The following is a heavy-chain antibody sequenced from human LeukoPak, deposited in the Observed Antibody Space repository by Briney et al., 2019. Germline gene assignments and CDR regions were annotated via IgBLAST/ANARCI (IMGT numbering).Heavy chain of an antibody. V-gene: IGHV3-21*01. J-gene: IGHJ4*02. D-gene: IGHD6-19*01. CDR1: GFTFSSYS. CDR3: ARDPSGIAVAVHFDY. CDR2: ISSSSSYI. Sequence: GGSLRLSCAASGFTFSSYSMNWVRQAPGKGLEWVSSISSSSSYIYYADSVKGRFTISRDNAKNSLYLQMNSLRAEDTAVYYCARDPSGIAVAVHFDYWGQGTLVTVSS.